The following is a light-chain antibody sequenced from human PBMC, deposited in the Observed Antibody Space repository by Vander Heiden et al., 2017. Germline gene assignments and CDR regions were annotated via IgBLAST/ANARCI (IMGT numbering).Light chain of an antibody. V-gene: IGKV1-39*01. CDR1: QSISSY. J-gene: IGKJ5*01. CDR2: AAS. CDR3: QQSYRTPETT. Sequence: DIQMTQSPSSLSASVGDRVTITCRASQSISSYLNWYQQKPGKAPKLLIYAASSLQIGVPSRFSGSGSGTDFTLTISILQPEDFATYSCQQSYRTPETTFGHGTRLEMK.